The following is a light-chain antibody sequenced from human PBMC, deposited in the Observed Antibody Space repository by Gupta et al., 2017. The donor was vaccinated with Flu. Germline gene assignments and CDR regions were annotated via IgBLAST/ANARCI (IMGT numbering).Light chain of an antibody. Sequence: PSSVSASVGDRVTITCRASQGINNWLAWYQQKPGKAPKLLIYAASTLKSGVPSRFSGSGSGTDFTLTISSLQPEDFAIYFCQEANSFPGTFGQGTKVEIK. V-gene: IGKV1-12*01. J-gene: IGKJ1*01. CDR1: QGINNW. CDR3: QEANSFPGT. CDR2: AAS.